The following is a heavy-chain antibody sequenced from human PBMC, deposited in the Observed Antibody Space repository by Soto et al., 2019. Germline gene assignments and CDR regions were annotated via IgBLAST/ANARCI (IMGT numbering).Heavy chain of an antibody. V-gene: IGHV4-61*01. CDR1: GGSVSSGSYY. CDR3: ARDIEMTTDTYYYYGMDV. CDR2: IYYSGST. D-gene: IGHD4-17*01. J-gene: IGHJ6*02. Sequence: QVQLQESGPGLVKPSETLSLTCTVSGGSVSSGSYYWSWIRQPPGKGLEWIGYIYYSGSTNYNPSLNSRVTISVDTSKNQFSLKLSSVTAADTAVYYCARDIEMTTDTYYYYGMDVWGQGTTVTVSS.